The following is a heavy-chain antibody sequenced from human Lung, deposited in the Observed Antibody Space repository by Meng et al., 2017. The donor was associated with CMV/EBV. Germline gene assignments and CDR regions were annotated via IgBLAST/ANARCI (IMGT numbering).Heavy chain of an antibody. CDR1: GFTFSSYA. Sequence: SXAASGFTFSSYAMHWVRQAPGKGLEWVAVISYDGSNKYYADSVKGRFTISRDNSKNTLYLQMNSLRAEDTAVYYCARDQYYYDSSGYYDYCGQGXLVTV. D-gene: IGHD3-22*01. CDR3: ARDQYYYDSSGYYDY. V-gene: IGHV3-30-3*01. J-gene: IGHJ4*02. CDR2: ISYDGSNK.